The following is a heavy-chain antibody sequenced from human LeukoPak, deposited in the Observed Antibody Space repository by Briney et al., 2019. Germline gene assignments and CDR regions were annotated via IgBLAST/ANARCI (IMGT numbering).Heavy chain of an antibody. Sequence: TGGSLRLSCAASGFTFSSYGMHWVRQAPGKGLEWVAFIRYDGSNKYYADSVKGRFTISRDNSKNTLYLQMNSLRAEDTAVYYCAKKYCSSTSCYFDYWGQGTLVTVSS. D-gene: IGHD2-2*01. J-gene: IGHJ4*02. CDR2: IRYDGSNK. CDR3: AKKYCSSTSCYFDY. V-gene: IGHV3-30*02. CDR1: GFTFSSYG.